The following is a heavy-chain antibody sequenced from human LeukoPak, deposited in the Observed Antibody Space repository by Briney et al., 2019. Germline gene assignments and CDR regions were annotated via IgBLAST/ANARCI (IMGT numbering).Heavy chain of an antibody. CDR3: ARDLMYYDILTGYYSRASFDY. V-gene: IGHV3-11*05. D-gene: IGHD3-9*01. CDR1: GFTFSDYY. CDR2: ISSNSSYT. J-gene: IGHJ4*02. Sequence: TGGSLRLSCAASGFTFSDYYMSWIRQAPGKGLEWVSFISSNSSYTNYADSVKGRFTISRDNAKNSLYLQMNSLRAEDTAVYYCARDLMYYDILTGYYSRASFDYWGQGTLVTVSS.